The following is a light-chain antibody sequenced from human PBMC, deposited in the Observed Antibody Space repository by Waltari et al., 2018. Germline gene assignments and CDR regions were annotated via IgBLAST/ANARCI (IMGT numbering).Light chain of an antibody. CDR3: HSRDKNANQVL. Sequence: SSALTQAPAVSVALVHTIYIPSLGHSPSSNYATWYQQAPGPAPLLVIYGKNNRPSGIPGRFSGSKSGISASLTITGVQAEDEADYYCHSRDKNANQVLFGGGTKLTVL. J-gene: IGLJ2*01. CDR1: SPSSNY. V-gene: IGLV3-19*01. CDR2: GKN.